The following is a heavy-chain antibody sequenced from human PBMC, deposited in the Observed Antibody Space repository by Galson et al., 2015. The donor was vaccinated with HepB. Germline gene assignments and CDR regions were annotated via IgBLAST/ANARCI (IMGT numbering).Heavy chain of an antibody. CDR3: ASGIQLDQH. V-gene: IGHV1-18*01. CDR1: GYTFTSYG. D-gene: IGHD5-18*01. CDR2: ISAYNGNT. Sequence: SVKVSCKASGYTFTSYGISWVRQAPGQGLEWMGWISAYNGNTKYAHNLQGRVTMTTDTSTSTAYMELRSLRCDDTAVYYCASGIQLDQHWGQGTLVTVSS. J-gene: IGHJ1*01.